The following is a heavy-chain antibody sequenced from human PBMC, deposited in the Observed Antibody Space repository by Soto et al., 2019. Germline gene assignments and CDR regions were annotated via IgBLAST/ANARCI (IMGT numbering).Heavy chain of an antibody. CDR2: IIPIFGTA. V-gene: IGHV1-69*01. D-gene: IGHD6-19*01. J-gene: IGHJ5*02. Sequence: QVQLVQSGAEVKKPGSSVKVSCKASGGTFSSYAISWVRQAPGQGLEWMGGIIPIFGTANYAQKFQGRVTLTADEPQSTTYMERSSPRSDHTAVYYCERVRAQWLVRSEERGWFAPWGQGTLVNVYS. CDR1: GGTFSSYA. CDR3: ERVRAQWLVRSEERGWFAP.